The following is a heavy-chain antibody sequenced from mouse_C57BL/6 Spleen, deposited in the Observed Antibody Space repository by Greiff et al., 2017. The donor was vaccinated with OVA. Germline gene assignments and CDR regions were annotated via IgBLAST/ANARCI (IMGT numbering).Heavy chain of an antibody. CDR2: ISSGGDYI. J-gene: IGHJ2*01. D-gene: IGHD2-1*01. Sequence: EVKVEESGEGLVKPGGSLKLSCAASGFTFSSYAMSWVRQTPEKRLEWVAYISSGGDYIYYADTVKGRFTISRDNARNTLYLQMSSLKSEDTAMYYCTREGNYGNYAFDYWGQGTTLTVSS. V-gene: IGHV5-9-1*02. CDR1: GFTFSSYA. CDR3: TREGNYGNYAFDY.